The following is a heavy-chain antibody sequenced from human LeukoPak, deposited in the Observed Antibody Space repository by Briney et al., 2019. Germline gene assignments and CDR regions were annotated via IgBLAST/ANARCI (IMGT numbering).Heavy chain of an antibody. Sequence: SQTLSLTCAISGDSVSGNNTAYNWIRQSPSRGLEWLGRTYYRSKWYNDYAVSVKSRITISPDTSKNQFSLQLNSVTPEDTAVYYCARGTGDSCKDWGLGTLVTVSS. CDR1: GDSVSGNNTA. CDR2: TYYRSKWYN. D-gene: IGHD3-22*01. V-gene: IGHV6-1*01. J-gene: IGHJ4*02. CDR3: ARGTGDSCKD.